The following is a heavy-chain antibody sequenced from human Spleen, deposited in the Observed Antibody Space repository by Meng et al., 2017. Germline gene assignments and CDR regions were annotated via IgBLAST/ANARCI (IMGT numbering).Heavy chain of an antibody. D-gene: IGHD4-11*01. CDR2: MSSSSSYI. V-gene: IGHV3-21*01. J-gene: IGHJ5*02. CDR3: ARDWRIDSNYHVFDA. Sequence: GGSLRPSCAASGFTFSSYSMNWVRQAPGKGLEWVSSMSSSSSYIHYADSVKGRFTISRDNARNPLYLQMNSLRAEDTAVYYCARDWRIDSNYHVFDAWGQGTLVTVSS. CDR1: GFTFSSYS.